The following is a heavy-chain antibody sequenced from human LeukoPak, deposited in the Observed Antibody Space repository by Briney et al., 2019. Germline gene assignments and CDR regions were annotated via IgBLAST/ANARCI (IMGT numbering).Heavy chain of an antibody. Sequence: GASVKVSCKASGGTFSSYAISWVRQAPGQGLEWMGGIIPIFGTANYAQKFQGRVTITTDESTSTAYMELSSLRSEGTAVYYCARDRAYCGGDCYSMGNWFDPWGQGTLVTVSS. CDR3: ARDRAYCGGDCYSMGNWFDP. D-gene: IGHD2-21*02. CDR2: IIPIFGTA. J-gene: IGHJ5*02. V-gene: IGHV1-69*05. CDR1: GGTFSSYA.